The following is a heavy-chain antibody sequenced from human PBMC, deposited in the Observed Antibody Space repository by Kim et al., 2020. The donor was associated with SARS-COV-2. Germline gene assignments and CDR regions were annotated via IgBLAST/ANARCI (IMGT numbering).Heavy chain of an antibody. CDR3: ARSLVDTASPGGIDDAFDI. V-gene: IGHV4-59*01. D-gene: IGHD5-18*01. CDR1: GGSISSYY. J-gene: IGHJ3*02. Sequence: SETLSLTCTVSGGSISSYYWSWIRQPPGKGLEWIGYIYYSGSTNYNPSLKSRVTISVDTSKNQFSLKLSSVTAADTAVYYCARSLVDTASPGGIDDAFDIWGQGTMVTVSS. CDR2: IYYSGST.